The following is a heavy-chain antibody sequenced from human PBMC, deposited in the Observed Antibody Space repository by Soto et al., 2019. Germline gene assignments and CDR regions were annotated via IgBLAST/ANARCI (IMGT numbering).Heavy chain of an antibody. J-gene: IGHJ3*02. CDR2: ISGSGGST. CDR3: AKDQGWLQLIGAFDI. D-gene: IGHD5-12*01. V-gene: IGHV3-23*01. Sequence: GGSLRLSCAASGFTFSSYAMSRVRQAPGKGLEWVSAISGSGGSTYYADSVKGRFTISRDNSKNTLYLQMNSLRAEDTAVYYCAKDQGWLQLIGAFDIWGQGTMVTVSS. CDR1: GFTFSSYA.